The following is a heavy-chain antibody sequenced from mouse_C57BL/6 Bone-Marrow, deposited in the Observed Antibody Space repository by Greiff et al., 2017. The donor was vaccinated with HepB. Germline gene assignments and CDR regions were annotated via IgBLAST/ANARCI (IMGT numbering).Heavy chain of an antibody. CDR2: ISSGGSYT. CDR1: GFTFSSYG. J-gene: IGHJ3*01. Sequence: EVQLVESGGDLVKPGGSLKLSCAASGFTFSSYGMSWVRQTPDKRLEWVATISSGGSYTYYPDSVKGRFTISRDNAKNTLYLQMSSLKSEDTAMYYCARQRKNAYWGQGTLVTVSA. V-gene: IGHV5-6*01. CDR3: ARQRKNAY.